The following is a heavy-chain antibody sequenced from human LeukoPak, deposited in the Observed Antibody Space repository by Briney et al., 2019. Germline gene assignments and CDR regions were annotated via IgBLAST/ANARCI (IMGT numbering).Heavy chain of an antibody. CDR3: AKDPVYCSGGSCYSDPYYFDY. CDR2: ISGSGGST. V-gene: IGHV3-23*01. CDR1: GFTFSSYA. D-gene: IGHD2-15*01. Sequence: GGSLRLSCAASGFTFSSYAMSWVRQAPGKGLEWVSAISGSGGSTYYADSVKGRFAISRDNSKNTLYLQMNSLRAEDTAVYYCAKDPVYCSGGSCYSDPYYFDYWGQGTLVTVSS. J-gene: IGHJ4*02.